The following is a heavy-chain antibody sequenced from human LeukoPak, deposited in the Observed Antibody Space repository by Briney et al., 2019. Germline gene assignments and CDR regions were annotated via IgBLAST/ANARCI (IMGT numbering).Heavy chain of an antibody. D-gene: IGHD3-16*01. J-gene: IGHJ3*02. Sequence: GGSLRLSCAASGFTFSSYSMNWVRQAPGKGLEWVSSISSSSSYIYYADSVKGRFTISRDNAKNSLYLQMNSLRAEDTAVYYCAREVVGRPADAFDIWGQGTMITVSS. CDR3: AREVVGRPADAFDI. CDR1: GFTFSSYS. CDR2: ISSSSSYI. V-gene: IGHV3-21*01.